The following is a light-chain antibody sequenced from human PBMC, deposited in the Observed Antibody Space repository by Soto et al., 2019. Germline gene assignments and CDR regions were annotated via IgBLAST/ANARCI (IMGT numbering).Light chain of an antibody. CDR3: QQYGSSPLT. J-gene: IGKJ4*01. Sequence: EILMTQSPATVSVSPGERATLSCRANQSISGNLAWYQQKPGQAPRXLIYGASSRATGIPDRFSGSGSGTDLTLTISRLEPEDCEVYYGQQYGSSPLTFGGGTKVDIK. CDR2: GAS. CDR1: QSISGN. V-gene: IGKV3-20*01.